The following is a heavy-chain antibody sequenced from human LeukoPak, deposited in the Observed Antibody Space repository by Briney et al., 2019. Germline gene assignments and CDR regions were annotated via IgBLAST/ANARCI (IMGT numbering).Heavy chain of an antibody. CDR1: GFTFSSYA. D-gene: IGHD6-13*01. Sequence: GRSLRLSCAASGFTFSSYAMHWVRQAPGKGLEWVAVISYDGSNKYYADSVKGRFTISRDNSKNTLYLQVNSLRAEDTAVYYCARVPGIAAAGTYYYYYGMDVWGQGTTVTVSS. CDR3: ARVPGIAAAGTYYYYYGMDV. CDR2: ISYDGSNK. J-gene: IGHJ6*02. V-gene: IGHV3-30*04.